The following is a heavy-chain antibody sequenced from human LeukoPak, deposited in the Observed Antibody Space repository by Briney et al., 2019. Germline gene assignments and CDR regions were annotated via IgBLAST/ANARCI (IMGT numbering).Heavy chain of an antibody. J-gene: IGHJ4*02. CDR2: ISSNGYST. D-gene: IGHD1-7*01. Sequence: PGGSLRLSCAASGFTFSSYTMNWVRQAPGKGLEYVSAISSNGYSTYYANSVKGRFTISRDSSKNTLHLQMGSLRAEDMAVYYCAREPYNWNYINYFDYWGQGTLVTVSS. CDR1: GFTFSSYT. V-gene: IGHV3-64*01. CDR3: AREPYNWNYINYFDY.